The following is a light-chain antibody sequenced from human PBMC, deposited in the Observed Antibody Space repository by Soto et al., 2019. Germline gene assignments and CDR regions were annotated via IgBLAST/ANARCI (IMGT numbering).Light chain of an antibody. J-gene: IGKJ1*01. V-gene: IGKV1-5*01. CDR1: QSISSW. CDR2: DAS. CDR3: QQYNSFWT. Sequence: DIQMTQSPSTLSASVGDRVTITCRASQSISSWLAWYQQKPGKAPKLLIYDASYLESGVPSRFSGSGSGTEFTLTISSLPPDDLATYYCQQYNSFWTFGQGTKVEI.